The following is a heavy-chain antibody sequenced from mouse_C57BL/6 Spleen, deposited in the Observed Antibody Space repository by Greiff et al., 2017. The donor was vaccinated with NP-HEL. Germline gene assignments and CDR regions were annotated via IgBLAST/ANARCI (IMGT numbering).Heavy chain of an antibody. V-gene: IGHV1-55*01. CDR1: GYTFTSYW. CDR3: ARGRLRTPMDY. CDR2: ISPGSGST. D-gene: IGHD2-4*01. J-gene: IGHJ4*01. Sequence: QVQLKQPGAELVKPGASVKMSCKASGYTFTSYWITWVKQRPGQGLEWIGDISPGSGSTNYNEKFKSKATLTVDTSSSTAYMQLSSLTSEDSAVYYCARGRLRTPMDYWGQGTSVTVSS.